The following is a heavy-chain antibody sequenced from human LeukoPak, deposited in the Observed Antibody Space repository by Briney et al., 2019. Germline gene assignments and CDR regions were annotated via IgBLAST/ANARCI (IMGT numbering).Heavy chain of an antibody. J-gene: IGHJ4*02. Sequence: GGSLRLSCAASGFTFSTFAMAWVRQAPGGRLEWVSVIGPESGDIRYSDSVKGRFTISRDNSKSTLFLQMNSLRADDTALYYCAKYCGGGCFRNFDSWGQGTLVTVSS. D-gene: IGHD2-21*02. V-gene: IGHV3-23*01. CDR2: IGPESGDI. CDR1: GFTFSTFA. CDR3: AKYCGGGCFRNFDS.